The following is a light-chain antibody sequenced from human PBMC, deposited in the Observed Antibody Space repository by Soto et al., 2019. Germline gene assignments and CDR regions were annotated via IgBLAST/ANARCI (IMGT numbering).Light chain of an antibody. CDR2: SNS. Sequence: QSVLTQPPSVSGAPGQRVTISCTGSGSNIGAGYDVHWYQQLPGTAPKLLIYSNSNRPSGVPDRFSGSKSGTSASLAITGLQAEDEADYYCQSYDSSLSGYVVFGGGTKVTVL. J-gene: IGLJ2*01. V-gene: IGLV1-40*01. CDR3: QSYDSSLSGYVV. CDR1: GSNIGAGYD.